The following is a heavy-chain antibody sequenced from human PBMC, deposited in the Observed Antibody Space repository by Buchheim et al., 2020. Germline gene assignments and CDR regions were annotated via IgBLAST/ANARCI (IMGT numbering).Heavy chain of an antibody. J-gene: IGHJ6*02. D-gene: IGHD6-13*01. Sequence: EVQLLESGGGLVQPGGSLRLSCAASGFTFSSYAMSWVRQAPGKGLEWVSAISGSGGSTYYADSVKGRFTISRDNSKKTLVLQMNSLRAEDTAVYYCAKDFLPTQYSSSWFGDYYYYGMDVWGQGTT. CDR2: ISGSGGST. CDR1: GFTFSSYA. CDR3: AKDFLPTQYSSSWFGDYYYYGMDV. V-gene: IGHV3-23*01.